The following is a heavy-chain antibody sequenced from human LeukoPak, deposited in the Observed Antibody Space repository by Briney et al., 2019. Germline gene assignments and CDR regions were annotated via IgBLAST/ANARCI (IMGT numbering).Heavy chain of an antibody. D-gene: IGHD2-15*01. CDR2: ISGSGGST. V-gene: IGHV3-23*01. J-gene: IGHJ4*02. Sequence: PGGSLRLSCAASGFTFSSYAMSWVRQAPGKGLEWVSAISGSGGSTYYADSVKGRFTISRDNSKNTLYLQMNSLRAEDTAVYYCAKGAPYCSGGSCPSYFDYWGQGTLVTVSS. CDR3: AKGAPYCSGGSCPSYFDY. CDR1: GFTFSSYA.